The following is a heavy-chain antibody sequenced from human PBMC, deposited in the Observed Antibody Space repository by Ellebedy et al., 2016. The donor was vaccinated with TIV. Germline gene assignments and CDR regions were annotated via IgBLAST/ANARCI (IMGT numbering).Heavy chain of an antibody. CDR2: INPNSGGT. J-gene: IGHJ4*02. CDR3: ARDGAVTTVFDY. Sequence: AASVKVSCKASGYTFTGYYMHWVRQAPGQGLEWMGWINPNSGGTNYAQKFQGWVTMTRDTSISTAYMELSRLRPDDTAVYYCARDGAVTTVFDYWGQGTLVTVSS. D-gene: IGHD4-17*01. CDR1: GYTFTGYY. V-gene: IGHV1-2*04.